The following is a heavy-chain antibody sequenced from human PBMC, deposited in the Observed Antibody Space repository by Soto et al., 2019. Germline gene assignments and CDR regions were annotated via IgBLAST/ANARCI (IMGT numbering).Heavy chain of an antibody. CDR1: GFTFSNYW. J-gene: IGHJ4*02. V-gene: IGHV3-7*01. Sequence: GGSLRLSCAASGFTFSNYWMTWVRQAPGKGLEWVANIKEDGSEKHYVDSVKGRFTIPRDNAKNSLYLQMNSLRVEDTAVYFCSRDVVVGAKALNYWGQGALVTASS. CDR3: SRDVVVGAKALNY. CDR2: IKEDGSEK. D-gene: IGHD2-15*01.